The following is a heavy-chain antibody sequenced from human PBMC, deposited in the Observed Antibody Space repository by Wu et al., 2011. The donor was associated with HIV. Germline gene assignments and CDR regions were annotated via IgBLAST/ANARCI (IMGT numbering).Heavy chain of an antibody. J-gene: IGHJ5*02. Sequence: QVQLVQSGAEVKKPGASVKVSCKASGYTFTSDYMHWVRQAPGQGLEWMGWINPNSGATNYAQKFQGRVTMTRDTSISTAYMELSRLTSDDTAVYYCAREISGGVALWFDPWGQGTLVTVSS. V-gene: IGHV1-2*02. CDR1: GYTFTSDY. D-gene: IGHD2-15*01. CDR3: AREISGGVALWFDP. CDR2: INPNSGAT.